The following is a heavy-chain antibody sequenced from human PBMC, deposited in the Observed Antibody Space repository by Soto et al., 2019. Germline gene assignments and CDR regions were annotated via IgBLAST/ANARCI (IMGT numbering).Heavy chain of an antibody. V-gene: IGHV1-69*06. J-gene: IGHJ4*02. D-gene: IGHD2-2*01. CDR1: GGTFSTYD. CDR3: ARDRSSSWYNGTFYFDS. CDR2: NIPAFDAT. Sequence: QVQLVQSGAELRRPGSSVKVSCTASGGTFSTYDISWVRQAPGQGLEWMGGNIPAFDATKFAQKFQGRLTITADKSTGTVYMELSSLSSEDTAVYYCARDRSSSWYNGTFYFDSWGQGTLVTVSS.